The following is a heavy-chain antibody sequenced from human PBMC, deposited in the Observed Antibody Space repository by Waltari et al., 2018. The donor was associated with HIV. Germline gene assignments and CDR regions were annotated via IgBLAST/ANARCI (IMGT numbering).Heavy chain of an antibody. J-gene: IGHJ6*03. Sequence: EVQLVESGGGLVQHEGSLRLSCAASGFAFGSYWMSWVRQAPGKGLEWVANIKVGATEKYYVDSVRGRFTISRDDARNSLYLQMNSLRAADTAVYYCARGGQYMDAWGKGTTVTVSS. CDR2: IKVGATEK. CDR3: ARGGQYMDA. V-gene: IGHV3-7*04. CDR1: GFAFGSYW.